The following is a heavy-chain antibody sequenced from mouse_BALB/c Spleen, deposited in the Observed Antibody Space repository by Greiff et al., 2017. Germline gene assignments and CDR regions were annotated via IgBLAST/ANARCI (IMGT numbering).Heavy chain of an antibody. V-gene: IGHV5-4*02. CDR3: ASGPGAMDY. CDR2: ISDGGSYT. CDR1: GFTFSDYY. J-gene: IGHJ4*01. Sequence: DVMLVESGGGLVKPGGSLKLSCAASGFTFSDYYMYWVRQTPEKRLEWVATISDGGSYTYYPDSVKGRFTISRDNAKNNLYLQMSSLKSEDTAMYYCASGPGAMDYWGQGTSVTVSS.